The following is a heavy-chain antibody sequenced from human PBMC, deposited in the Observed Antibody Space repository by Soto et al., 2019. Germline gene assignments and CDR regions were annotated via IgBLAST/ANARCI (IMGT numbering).Heavy chain of an antibody. D-gene: IGHD2-2*01. CDR1: GYNFTSDG. J-gene: IGHJ4*02. CDR3: AREVDPAAYFAC. CDR2: ISAYTGNT. Sequence: HVQLVQSGAEVKKPGASVKVSCKASGYNFTSDGISWVRQAPGQGLEWVGWISAYTGNTKPAQKFQGRITMTTDTSTTTADMELRSLISDDTAVYYCAREVDPAAYFACWGKGTRVTVSS. V-gene: IGHV1-18*04.